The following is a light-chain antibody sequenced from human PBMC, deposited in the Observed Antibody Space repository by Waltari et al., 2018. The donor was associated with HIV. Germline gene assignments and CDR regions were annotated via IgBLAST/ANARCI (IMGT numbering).Light chain of an antibody. Sequence: QSALTQPASVSGSPGQSITISCTGTSSDVGAHNYVSWSQQHPGKAPKLLIYEVGHRPSGVSNRFSGSKSGNTASLTISGLLAEDEADYYCAAWDDSLNGSYVFGTGTKVTVL. CDR1: SSDVGAHNY. J-gene: IGLJ1*01. V-gene: IGLV2-14*01. CDR3: AAWDDSLNGSYV. CDR2: EVG.